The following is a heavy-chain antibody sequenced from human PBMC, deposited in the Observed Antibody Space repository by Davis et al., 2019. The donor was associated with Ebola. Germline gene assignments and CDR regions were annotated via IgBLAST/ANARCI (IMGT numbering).Heavy chain of an antibody. CDR1: GGSISRGDYY. J-gene: IGHJ4*02. CDR3: ARGPRTISGVLMLYYFDY. V-gene: IGHV4-30-4*01. D-gene: IGHD3-16*01. CDR2: IYHSGST. Sequence: PSETLSLTCTVSGGSISRGDYYWGWIRQPPGKGLEWIGYIYHSGSTYYKPSLKSRVTMSVDTSKNQFSLKLNSVTAADTAVYYCARGPRTISGVLMLYYFDYWGQGTLVTVSS.